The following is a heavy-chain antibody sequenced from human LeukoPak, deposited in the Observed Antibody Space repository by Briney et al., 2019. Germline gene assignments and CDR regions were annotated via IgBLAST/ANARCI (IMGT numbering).Heavy chain of an antibody. D-gene: IGHD2-8*01. CDR1: GFTVSSNY. V-gene: IGHV3-53*01. Sequence: GGSLRLSCAVSGFTVSSNYMSWVRQPPGKGLEWVSVIYSGGSTYYADSVKGRFTISRDNAKNSLYLQMNSLRAEDTAVYYCARDRVEYCTNGVCYAFDIWGQGTMVTVSS. CDR2: IYSGGST. J-gene: IGHJ3*02. CDR3: ARDRVEYCTNGVCYAFDI.